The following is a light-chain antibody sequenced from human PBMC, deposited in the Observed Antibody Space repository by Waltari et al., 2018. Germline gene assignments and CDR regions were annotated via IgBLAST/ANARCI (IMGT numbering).Light chain of an antibody. V-gene: IGLV2-11*01. CDR3: CAYAGSNIFV. Sequence: QSALTQPRSVSGSPGQSVTISCPGTSSDIGSYHFFSWYQQQSGKAPKVIIYDVHERPSGVPDRFSGSRSGNTASLTISRLQADDEGEYYCCAYAGSNIFVFGVGTQLTVL. CDR1: SSDIGSYHF. J-gene: IGLJ1*01. CDR2: DVH.